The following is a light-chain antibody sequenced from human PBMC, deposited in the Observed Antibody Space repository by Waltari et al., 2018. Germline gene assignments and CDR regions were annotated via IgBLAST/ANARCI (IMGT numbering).Light chain of an antibody. CDR3: QQYYTTPRWT. Sequence: DIVMTQSPSSLAVSLGERATLNFKSSQSVLYSSNNKNYLAWYQQNPGQPPKMLIYWASTRESGVPDRFSGSGSGTDFTLTISSLQAEDVAVYYCQQYYTTPRWTFGQGTKVEIK. CDR2: WAS. V-gene: IGKV4-1*01. J-gene: IGKJ1*01. CDR1: QSVLYSSNNKNY.